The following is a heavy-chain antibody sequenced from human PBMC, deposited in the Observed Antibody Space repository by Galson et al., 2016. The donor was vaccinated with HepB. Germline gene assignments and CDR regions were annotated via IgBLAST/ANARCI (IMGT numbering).Heavy chain of an antibody. CDR2: ITYDGSNK. CDR1: GFSVSSNY. CDR3: ARGFNYYDSCMIY. J-gene: IGHJ4*02. V-gene: IGHV3-30-3*01. Sequence: SLRLSCAASGFSVSSNYLNWVRQAPGKGLEWVAVITYDGSNKFYADSVKGRFTISRDNSKNTLYLQMNNLRAEDTAIYYCARGFNYYDSCMIYWGQGTQVTVSS. D-gene: IGHD3-22*01.